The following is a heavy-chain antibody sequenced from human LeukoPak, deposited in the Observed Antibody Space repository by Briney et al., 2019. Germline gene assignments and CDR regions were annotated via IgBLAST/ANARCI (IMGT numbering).Heavy chain of an antibody. CDR2: IREDGSEK. Sequence: PGGSLRLSCAASGFTFNTYWMMWVRQAPGKGLEWVANIREDGSEKNYVDSVKGRFIISRDNAKISLYLQMNSLRVEDTAVYYCATDRKVGTWDPRFDYWGQGTLVTVSS. CDR3: ATDRKVGTWDPRFDY. D-gene: IGHD4-23*01. CDR1: GFTFNTYW. J-gene: IGHJ4*02. V-gene: IGHV3-7*01.